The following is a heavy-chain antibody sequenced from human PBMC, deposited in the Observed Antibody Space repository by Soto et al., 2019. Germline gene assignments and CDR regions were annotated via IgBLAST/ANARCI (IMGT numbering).Heavy chain of an antibody. V-gene: IGHV4-30-4*01. Sequence: PSETLSLTCTVSGGSISSGDYYWSWIRQPPGKGLEWIGYIYYSGSTYYNPSLKSRVTISVDTSKNQFSLKLSSVTAADTAVYYCARGVVVPAAMFAHYYFGMDVRGQGTNVTLSS. CDR2: IYYSGST. J-gene: IGHJ6*02. D-gene: IGHD2-2*01. CDR3: ARGVVVPAAMFAHYYFGMDV. CDR1: GGSISSGDYY.